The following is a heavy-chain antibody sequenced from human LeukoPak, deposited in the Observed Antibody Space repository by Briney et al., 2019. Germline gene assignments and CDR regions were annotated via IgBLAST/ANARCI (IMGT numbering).Heavy chain of an antibody. CDR2: ISYDGSHK. Sequence: GGSLRLSCAASGFTFSSYWMHWVRQAPGKGLEWVAVISYDGSHKYYADSVKGRFTISRDNSKNTLYLQMNSLRAEDTAVYYCAKDGGGSYSGNYYYYYMDVWGKGTTVTVSS. J-gene: IGHJ6*03. V-gene: IGHV3-30*18. D-gene: IGHD3-16*01. CDR3: AKDGGGSYSGNYYYYYMDV. CDR1: GFTFSSYW.